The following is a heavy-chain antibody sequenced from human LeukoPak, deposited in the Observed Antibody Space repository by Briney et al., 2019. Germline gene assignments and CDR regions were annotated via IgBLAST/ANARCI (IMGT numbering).Heavy chain of an antibody. CDR3: ARDNSVEDTAWWFDP. D-gene: IGHD4-23*01. CDR1: GYTLTELS. V-gene: IGHV1-46*01. CDR2: INPSGGST. J-gene: IGHJ5*02. Sequence: ASVKVSCKVSGYTLTELSMHWVRQATGQGLEWMGIINPSGGSTSYAQKFQGRVTMTRDMSTSTDYMELSSLRSEDTAVYYCARDNSVEDTAWWFDPWGQGTLLTVSS.